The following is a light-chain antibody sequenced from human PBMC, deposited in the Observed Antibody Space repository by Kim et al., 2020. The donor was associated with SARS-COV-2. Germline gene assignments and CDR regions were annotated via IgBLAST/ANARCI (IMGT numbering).Light chain of an antibody. V-gene: IGKV1-13*02. CDR1: QDIGTS. Sequence: AIHLAQSPSSLSASVGDRVTITCRASQDIGTSLAWYRQRPGKAPQFLMEGISFLESGVPSGFAGSGSGTDFILTISSLQPEDFASYYCQQFKSFPPTFGQGTKVDIK. CDR2: GIS. J-gene: IGKJ1*01. CDR3: QQFKSFPPT.